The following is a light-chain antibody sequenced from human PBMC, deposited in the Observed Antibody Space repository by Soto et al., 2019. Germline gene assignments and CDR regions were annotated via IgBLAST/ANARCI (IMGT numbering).Light chain of an antibody. CDR1: SGSVSSSHN. V-gene: IGLV8-61*01. Sequence: QTVVTQEPSFSVSPGRTVTVTCGLSSGSVSSSHNPTWYQHTPGQAPRTLIYSTNTRSSGVPDRFSGSILGNKGALTFTGAQADDESDYYCVLYMGLGVLGTGTKLTVL. CDR2: STN. J-gene: IGLJ1*01. CDR3: VLYMGLGV.